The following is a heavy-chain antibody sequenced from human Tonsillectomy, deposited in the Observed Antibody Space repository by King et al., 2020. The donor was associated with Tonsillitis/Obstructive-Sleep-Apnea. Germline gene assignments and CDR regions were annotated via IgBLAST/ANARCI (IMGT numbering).Heavy chain of an antibody. CDR3: ARDYVGQGYIYGFDYFDS. CDR1: GGSISSGDYY. D-gene: IGHD5-18*01. V-gene: IGHV4-31*03. Sequence: QLQESGPGLVKPSQTLSLTCTVSGGSISSGDYYWSWIRHNPGKGLEWIGYIHNSGSTYYNPSLKSRLTISVDTSKNQYSLKLSSVTAADTAVYYCARDYVGQGYIYGFDYFDSWGQGTLVTVSS. J-gene: IGHJ4*02. CDR2: IHNSGST.